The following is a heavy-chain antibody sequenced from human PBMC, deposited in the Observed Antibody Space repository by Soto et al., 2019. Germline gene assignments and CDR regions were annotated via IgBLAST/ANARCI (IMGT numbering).Heavy chain of an antibody. CDR2: ISWNSGSI. J-gene: IGHJ2*01. CDR1: GFTFDDYA. CDR3: AKDLPDWYFDL. V-gene: IGHV3-9*01. Sequence: QPGGTLRLSCAASGFTFDDYARHWVRQAPGKGLEWVSGISWNSGSIGYAGSVKGRFTISRDNAKNSLYLQMNSLRAEDTALYYCAKDLPDWYFDLRGRGTLVTVSS.